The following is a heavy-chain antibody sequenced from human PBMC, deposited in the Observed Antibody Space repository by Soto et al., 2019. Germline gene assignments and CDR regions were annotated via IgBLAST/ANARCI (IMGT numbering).Heavy chain of an antibody. J-gene: IGHJ5*02. CDR3: ASRLYSSSWYGEQDWFDP. CDR1: GGSISSYY. CDR2: IYYSGST. D-gene: IGHD6-13*01. V-gene: IGHV4-59*08. Sequence: SETLSLTCTVSGGSISSYYWSWIRQPPGKGLEWIGYIYYSGSTNYNPSLKSRVTISVDTSKNQFSLKLSSVTAADTAVYYCASRLYSSSWYGEQDWFDPWGQGTLVTVSS.